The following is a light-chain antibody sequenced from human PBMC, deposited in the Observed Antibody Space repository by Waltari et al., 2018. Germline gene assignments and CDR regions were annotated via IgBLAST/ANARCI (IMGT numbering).Light chain of an antibody. CDR3: QQRSNCPPLYT. J-gene: IGKJ2*01. CDR1: GVISSY. V-gene: IGKV3-11*01. CDR2: EAD. Sequence: SNRATGVISSYVASYQQHPAQAPSLLLDEADTRATGSPATFIGGGSATDVTLPISSLVPEDFVVYYCQQRSNCPPLYTFGQGTKLEIK.